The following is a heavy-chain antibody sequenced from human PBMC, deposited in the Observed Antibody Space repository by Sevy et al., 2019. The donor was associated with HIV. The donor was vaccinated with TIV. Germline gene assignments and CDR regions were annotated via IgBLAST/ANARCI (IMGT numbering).Heavy chain of an antibody. J-gene: IGHJ4*02. CDR3: AHRRSKGITITEFDF. CDR2: IFWDDDN. CDR1: GFSFNTSGVG. V-gene: IGHV2-5*02. D-gene: IGHD3-9*01. Sequence: SGPTLVNPTQTLTLTCTFSGFSFNTSGVGVGWIRQPPGKALEWLAMIFWDDDNRYSPSLKSRLTITKDNSKDQVVLTMANMDPVDTGTYYCAHRRSKGITITEFDFWGQGTLVTVSS.